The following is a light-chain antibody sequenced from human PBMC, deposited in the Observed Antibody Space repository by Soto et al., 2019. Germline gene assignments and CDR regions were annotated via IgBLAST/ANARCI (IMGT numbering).Light chain of an antibody. V-gene: IGLV4-60*02. J-gene: IGLJ2*01. CDR2: LEGSGSF. CDR3: ETWDINTHVV. CDR1: SGHSSYI. Sequence: QSVLTQSSSASASLGSSVKLTCTLSSGHSSYIIAWHQQQPGKAPRYLMNLEGSGSFNKGSGVPDRFSGSSSGADRYLTISNLQFEXEADYYCETWDINTHVVFGGGTKLTVL.